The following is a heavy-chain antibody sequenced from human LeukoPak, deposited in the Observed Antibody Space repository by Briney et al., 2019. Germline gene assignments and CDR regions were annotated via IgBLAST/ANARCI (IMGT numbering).Heavy chain of an antibody. CDR1: AFTFSNYA. CDR2: VSGSGVST. Sequence: PGGSLRLSCAASAFTFSNYAMTGVRQGPGKGLEWASGVSGSGVSTYYADSVKGRFTISRDNSKNTLYLQMNSLRAEDTAVYYCAKSMGELSPDDAFDIWGQGTMVTVSS. CDR3: AKSMGELSPDDAFDI. V-gene: IGHV3-23*01. J-gene: IGHJ3*02. D-gene: IGHD3-16*01.